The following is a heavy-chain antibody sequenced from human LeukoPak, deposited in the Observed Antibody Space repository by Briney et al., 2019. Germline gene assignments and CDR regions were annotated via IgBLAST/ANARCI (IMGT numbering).Heavy chain of an antibody. V-gene: IGHV4-34*01. Sequence: SETLSLTCAVYGGSFSGYYWSWIRQPPGKGLEWIGEINHSGSTNYNPSLKSRVTISVDTSKNQFSLKLSSVTAADTAVYYCARGRSRLDYWGQGTLVTVSS. J-gene: IGHJ4*02. CDR1: GGSFSGYY. CDR2: INHSGST. CDR3: ARGRSRLDY.